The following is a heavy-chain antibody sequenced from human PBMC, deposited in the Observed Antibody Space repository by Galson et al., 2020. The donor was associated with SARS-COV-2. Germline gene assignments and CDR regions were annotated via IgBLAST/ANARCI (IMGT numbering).Heavy chain of an antibody. CDR2: IDPNTGAR. Sequence: ASVKVSCKASGYRFSGYYLHWVRQAPGQGLEWMGGIDPNTGARNYAQKFQGRVSVTGDTSIATGYMELRDLTSDDTALYYCAVSLGDPQYYGLGVWGQGTAVTVSS. CDR1: GYRFSGYY. J-gene: IGHJ6*02. D-gene: IGHD3-16*01. CDR3: AVSLGDPQYYGLGV. V-gene: IGHV1-2*02.